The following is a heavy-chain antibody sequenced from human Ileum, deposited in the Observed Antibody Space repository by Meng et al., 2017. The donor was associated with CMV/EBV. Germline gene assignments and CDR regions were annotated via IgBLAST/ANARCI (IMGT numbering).Heavy chain of an antibody. CDR1: GFTFSHYV. V-gene: IGHV3-30*02. Sequence: GESLKISCAASGFTFSHYVMHWVRQAPGKGLEWVTLIRYDGTIKDYAVSVKGRFSISRDNSMNRLYLQMSSLRVEDKAVYYCAKDRSELWGQGTLVTVSS. J-gene: IGHJ4*02. CDR3: AKDRSEL. CDR2: IRYDGTIK. D-gene: IGHD3-10*01.